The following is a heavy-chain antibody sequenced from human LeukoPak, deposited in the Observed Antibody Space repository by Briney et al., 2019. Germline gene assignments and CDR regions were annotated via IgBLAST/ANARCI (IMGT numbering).Heavy chain of an antibody. V-gene: IGHV1-2*02. Sequence: ASVKVSCKASGYTFTGYYMHWVRQAPGQGLEWMGWINPNSGGTNYAQKFQGRVTMTRDTSISTAYMELSRLRSDDTAVYYCASSPPEDIVVVPAATPHMDVWGKGTTVTVSS. D-gene: IGHD2-2*01. J-gene: IGHJ6*03. CDR3: ASSPPEDIVVVPAATPHMDV. CDR2: INPNSGGT. CDR1: GYTFTGYY.